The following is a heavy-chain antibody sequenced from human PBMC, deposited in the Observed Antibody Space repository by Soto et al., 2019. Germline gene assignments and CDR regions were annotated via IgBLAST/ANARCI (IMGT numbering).Heavy chain of an antibody. CDR3: ARRSKQWGPFDY. CDR1: GGSISSYY. D-gene: IGHD6-19*01. CDR2: IYYSGST. V-gene: IGHV4-59*08. J-gene: IGHJ4*02. Sequence: QVQLQESGPGLVKPSETLSLTCTVSGGSISSYYWSWIRQPPGKGLEWIGYIYYSGSTNYNPSLKSRVTISVDTSKNQFSLKLSSVTAADTAVYYCARRSKQWGPFDYWGQGTLVTVSS.